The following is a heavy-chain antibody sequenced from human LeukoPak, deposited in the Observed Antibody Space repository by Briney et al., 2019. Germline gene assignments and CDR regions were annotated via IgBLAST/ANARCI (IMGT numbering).Heavy chain of an antibody. CDR1: GFTFSSYG. J-gene: IGHJ4*02. CDR3: AKSPRRGPGGGFDY. V-gene: IGHV3-30*18. D-gene: IGHD1-14*01. CDR2: ISYDGSNK. Sequence: GGSLRLSCAASGFTFSSYGMHWVRQAPGKGLEWVAVISYDGSNKYYADSVKGRFTISRDNSKNTLYLQMNSLRAEDTAVYYCAKSPRRGPGGGFDYWGQGTLVTVSS.